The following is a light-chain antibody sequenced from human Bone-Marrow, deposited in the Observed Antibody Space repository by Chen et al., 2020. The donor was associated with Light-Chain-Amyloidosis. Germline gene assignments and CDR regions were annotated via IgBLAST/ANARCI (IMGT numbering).Light chain of an antibody. CDR1: QTIRSNY. Sequence: EIVLTQSPGTLSLSPGEGANLSCRASQTIRSNYLTWYQQKFGQAPRLLIYGSTSRATGIPDRVTGSGSGTDFTLTINRLEPEDFAMYYCQQYGTSPLTFGGGTKVEI. CDR2: GST. J-gene: IGKJ4*01. CDR3: QQYGTSPLT. V-gene: IGKV3-20*01.